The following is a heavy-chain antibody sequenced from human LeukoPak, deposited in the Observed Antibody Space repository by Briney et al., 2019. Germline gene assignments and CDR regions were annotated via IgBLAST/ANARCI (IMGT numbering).Heavy chain of an antibody. CDR3: ARATQTSPDAFDI. Sequence: MPSETLSLTCTVSGGSISSYYWSWLRQPPGKGLEWIGYIYYSGSTNYNPSLKSRVTISVDTSKNQFSLKLSSVTAADTAVYYCARATQTSPDAFDIWGQGTMVTVSS. CDR2: IYYSGST. CDR1: GGSISSYY. J-gene: IGHJ3*02. V-gene: IGHV4-59*01.